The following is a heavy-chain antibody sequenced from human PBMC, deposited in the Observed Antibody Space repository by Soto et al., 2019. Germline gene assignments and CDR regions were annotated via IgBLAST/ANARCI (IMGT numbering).Heavy chain of an antibody. J-gene: IGHJ5*02. CDR3: AREYCSSTSCLNWFDP. V-gene: IGHV3-48*01. Sequence: EVQLVESGGGLVQPGGSLRLSCAASGFTFSSYSMNWVRQAPGKGLEWVSYISSSSSTIYYADSVKGRFTISRDNAKNSLYLQMNRLRVEDTAVYYCAREYCSSTSCLNWFDPWGQGTLVTVSS. CDR1: GFTFSSYS. D-gene: IGHD2-2*01. CDR2: ISSSSSTI.